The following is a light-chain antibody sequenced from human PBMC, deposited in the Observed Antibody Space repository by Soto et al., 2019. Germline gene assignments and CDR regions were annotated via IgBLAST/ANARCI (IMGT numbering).Light chain of an antibody. Sequence: IVMTQSPDSLAVSLGERATINCKSSQSVLYSSNNKNYLAWYQQKPGQPPKLLIYWASTRESGVPDRFSGSGSGTDFTLTISSLQADDVAFYYCQQYYRTPLTFGGRTKVEIK. CDR3: QQYYRTPLT. J-gene: IGKJ4*01. CDR1: QSVLYSSNNKNY. CDR2: WAS. V-gene: IGKV4-1*01.